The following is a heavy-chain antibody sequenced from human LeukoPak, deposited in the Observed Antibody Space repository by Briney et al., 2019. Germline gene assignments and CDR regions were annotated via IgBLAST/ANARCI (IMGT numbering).Heavy chain of an antibody. CDR3: ARGYCSGGSCYALYYFDH. J-gene: IGHJ4*02. D-gene: IGHD2-15*01. CDR1: GYTLTELS. V-gene: IGHV1-18*01. Sequence: GASVKVSCKVSGYTLTELSMHWVRQAPGQGLEWMGWISAYNGNTNYAQKLQGRVTMTTDTSTSTAYMELRSLRSDDTAVYYCARGYCSGGSCYALYYFDHWGQGTLVTVSS. CDR2: ISAYNGNT.